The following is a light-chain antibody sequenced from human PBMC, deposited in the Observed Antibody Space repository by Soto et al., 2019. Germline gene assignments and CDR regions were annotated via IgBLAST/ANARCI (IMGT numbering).Light chain of an antibody. CDR1: GSDVGGYNY. CDR2: DVR. Sequence: QSALTQPRSVSGSPGQSVTISCTGTGSDVGGYNYVSWYQQHPGKAPTFMIYDVRERPSGVPDRFSGSKSGNTASLTISGLQVEDEADYYCCSYAGSYSWVFGGGTKLTVL. V-gene: IGLV2-11*01. J-gene: IGLJ3*02. CDR3: CSYAGSYSWV.